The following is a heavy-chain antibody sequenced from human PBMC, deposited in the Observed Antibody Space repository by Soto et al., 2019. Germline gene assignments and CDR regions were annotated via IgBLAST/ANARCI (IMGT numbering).Heavy chain of an antibody. CDR2: ISAYNGNT. Sequence: QVQLVQSGGEVKKPGASVKVSCKTSGYSFTTYGISWVRQAPGQGLEWMGWISAYNGNTNYAQKLQDRVTMTTDTTTSTTYMELRRLRSDDAAVFYCASEGRAPYYYYDMDVWGEGSTVTVTS. J-gene: IGHJ6*04. V-gene: IGHV1-18*01. CDR3: ASEGRAPYYYYDMDV. CDR1: GYSFTTYG.